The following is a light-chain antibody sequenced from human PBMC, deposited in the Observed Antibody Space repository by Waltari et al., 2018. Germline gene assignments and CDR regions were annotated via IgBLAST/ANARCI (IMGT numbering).Light chain of an antibody. V-gene: IGLV2-14*01. CDR3: SSFTSSTTGI. J-gene: IGLJ2*01. CDR1: SSDSGGYNY. Sequence: SALTQPDSVSGSPGLSITISCSGISSDSGGYNYVPWYQQHPGEAPKVIIYDVSNRPSGVSNRFSGSKSGSSASLTISGLQAEDEADYYCSSFTSSTTGIFGGGTKLTVL. CDR2: DVS.